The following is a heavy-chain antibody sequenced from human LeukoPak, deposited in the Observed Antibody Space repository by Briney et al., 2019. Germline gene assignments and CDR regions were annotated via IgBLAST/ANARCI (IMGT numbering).Heavy chain of an antibody. Sequence: SGGSLRLSCAASGFTSSGYSMNWVRQAPGKGLEWISYISSSSSTIYYADSVKGRFTISRDNAKNSLYLQMNTLRAEDRAVYYCARDPFSSSSFDYWGQGTLVTVSS. D-gene: IGHD6-13*01. J-gene: IGHJ4*02. CDR1: GFTSSGYS. CDR2: ISSSSSTI. CDR3: ARDPFSSSSFDY. V-gene: IGHV3-48*01.